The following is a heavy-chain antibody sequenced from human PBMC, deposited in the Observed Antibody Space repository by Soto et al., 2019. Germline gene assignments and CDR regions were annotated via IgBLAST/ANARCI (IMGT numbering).Heavy chain of an antibody. D-gene: IGHD6-19*01. CDR2: IIPILGIA. Sequence: QVQLVQSGAEVKKPGSSVKVSCKASGGTFSSYTISWVRQAPGQGLEWMGRIIPILGIANYAQKFQGRVTITADKSTSTAYMELSSLRSQDTAVSYCAICPGIAVEGWFDPWGQGTLVTVSS. J-gene: IGHJ5*02. CDR3: AICPGIAVEGWFDP. CDR1: GGTFSSYT. V-gene: IGHV1-69*02.